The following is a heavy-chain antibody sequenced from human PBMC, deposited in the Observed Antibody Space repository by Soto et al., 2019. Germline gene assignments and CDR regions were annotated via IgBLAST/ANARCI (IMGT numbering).Heavy chain of an antibody. CDR2: ISGSGGST. Sequence: GGSLRLSCAASGFTFSSYAMSWVRQAPGKGLEWVSAISGSGGSTYYADSVKGRFTISRDNSKNTLYLQMNSLRAEDTAVYYCAGGGITIFGVVIMPPPYYYGMDVWGQGTTVTVSS. D-gene: IGHD3-3*01. V-gene: IGHV3-23*01. CDR1: GFTFSSYA. J-gene: IGHJ6*02. CDR3: AGGGITIFGVVIMPPPYYYGMDV.